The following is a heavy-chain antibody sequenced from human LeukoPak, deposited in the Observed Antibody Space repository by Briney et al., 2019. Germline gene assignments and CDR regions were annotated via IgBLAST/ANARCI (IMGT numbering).Heavy chain of an antibody. Sequence: VASVKVSCKASGYTFTSYGISWVRQGPGQGLEWMGWISAYNGNTNYAQKLQGRVTMTTDTSTSTAYMEVRSLRSDDTAVYYCARDRGITAAGPDAFDIWGQGTMVTVSS. V-gene: IGHV1-18*01. CDR2: ISAYNGNT. D-gene: IGHD6-13*01. CDR1: GYTFTSYG. J-gene: IGHJ3*02. CDR3: ARDRGITAAGPDAFDI.